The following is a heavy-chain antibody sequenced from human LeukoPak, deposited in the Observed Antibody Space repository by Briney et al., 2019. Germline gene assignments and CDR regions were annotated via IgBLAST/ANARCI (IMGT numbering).Heavy chain of an antibody. V-gene: IGHV3-48*01. Sequence: GGSLRLSCVASRFTFTDYSMNWVRQAPGKGLEWVSYISSGGSTIYYGDSVRGRFTISRDNAKNSLYLQMNSLRAEDTAVYYCATLPDLRDVWGQGTTVTVSS. CDR1: RFTFTDYS. CDR2: ISSGGSTI. CDR3: ATLPDLRDV. J-gene: IGHJ6*02.